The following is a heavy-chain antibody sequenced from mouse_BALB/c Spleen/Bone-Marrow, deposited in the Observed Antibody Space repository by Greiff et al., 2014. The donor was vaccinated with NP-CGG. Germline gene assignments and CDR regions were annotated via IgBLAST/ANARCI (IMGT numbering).Heavy chain of an antibody. CDR2: IDPANGNT. CDR1: GFNIKDTY. J-gene: IGHJ3*01. D-gene: IGHD2-10*01. Sequence: VQLKESGAELVKPGASVELSCTASGFNIKDTYMHWVKQRPEQGLEWIGRIDPANGNTKYDPKFQGKATITADTSSNTAYLQLSSLTSEDTAVYYCASSAYSWGQGTLVTVSA. V-gene: IGHV14-3*02. CDR3: ASSAYS.